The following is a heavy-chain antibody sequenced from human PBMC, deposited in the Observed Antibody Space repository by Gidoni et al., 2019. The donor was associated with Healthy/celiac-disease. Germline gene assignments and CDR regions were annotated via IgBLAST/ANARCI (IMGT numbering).Heavy chain of an antibody. Sequence: ELQLFESGGRLVMAAVSLALSCAPSVFTFSCYRMHWVSRAPGKGLVLVSSISSSSRYMYYADSVKCRFTISSDNAKYSLYLQMNRLRAEDTAVYYCARDLYWVVVVPAAKPRGYYDMDVWGQGTTVTVSS. CDR3: ARDLYWVVVVPAAKPRGYYDMDV. V-gene: IGHV3-21*01. CDR1: VFTFSCYR. D-gene: IGHD2-2*02. CDR2: ISSSSRYM. J-gene: IGHJ6*02.